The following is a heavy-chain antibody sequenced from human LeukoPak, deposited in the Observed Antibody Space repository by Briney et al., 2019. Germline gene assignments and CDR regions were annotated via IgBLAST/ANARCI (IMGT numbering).Heavy chain of an antibody. V-gene: IGHV3-48*04. J-gene: IGHJ4*02. D-gene: IGHD3-22*01. CDR2: ISSSSSII. CDR3: ARGYYDSNGYSRSFDY. CDR1: GFTLSTYS. Sequence: GGSLRLSCAAFGFTLSTYSLNWVRQAPGKGLEWVSYISSSSSIIYYADSVKGRFTISRDNAKNSLYLQMNSLRAEDTAVYYCARGYYDSNGYSRSFDYWGQGTLVTVSS.